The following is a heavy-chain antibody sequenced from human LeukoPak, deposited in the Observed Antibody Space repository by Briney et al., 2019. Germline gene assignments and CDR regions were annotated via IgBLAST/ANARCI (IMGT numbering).Heavy chain of an antibody. Sequence: SVKVSCKASGGTFSSYAISWVRQAPGQGLEWMGGIIPIFGTANYAQKFQGRVTITADESTSTAYMELSSLRSEDTAVYYCARGPVGDWLWYFDLWGRGTMVTVSS. CDR3: ARGPVGDWLWYFDL. V-gene: IGHV1-69*13. D-gene: IGHD1-26*01. CDR2: IIPIFGTA. J-gene: IGHJ2*01. CDR1: GGTFSSYA.